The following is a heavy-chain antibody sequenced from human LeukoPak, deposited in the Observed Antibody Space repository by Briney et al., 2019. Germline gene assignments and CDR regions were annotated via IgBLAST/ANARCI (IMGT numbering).Heavy chain of an antibody. V-gene: IGHV4-59*08. Sequence: SETLSLTCTVSGGSISSYYWSWIRQPPGKGLEWIGYIYYSGSTNYNPSLKSRVTISVDTSKNQFSLKLSSVTAADTAVYYCARYGVGTDNFDYWGQGTLVTVSS. CDR3: ARYGVGTDNFDY. J-gene: IGHJ4*02. D-gene: IGHD2-8*01. CDR2: IYYSGST. CDR1: GGSISSYY.